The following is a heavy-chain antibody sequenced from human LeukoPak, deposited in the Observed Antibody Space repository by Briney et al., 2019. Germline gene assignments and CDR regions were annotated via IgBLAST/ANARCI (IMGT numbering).Heavy chain of an antibody. J-gene: IGHJ4*02. Sequence: ASVKVSCKASGYTFTGYYMHWVRRAPGQGLEWMGWINPNSGGTNYAQKFQGRVTMTRDTSISTAYMELSRLRSDDTAVYYCARTDVIVVVPAGLLDYWGQGTLVTVSS. D-gene: IGHD2-2*01. CDR3: ARTDVIVVVPAGLLDY. CDR2: INPNSGGT. V-gene: IGHV1-2*02. CDR1: GYTFTGYY.